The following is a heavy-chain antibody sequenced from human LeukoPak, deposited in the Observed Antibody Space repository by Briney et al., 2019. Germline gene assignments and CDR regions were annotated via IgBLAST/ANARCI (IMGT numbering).Heavy chain of an antibody. CDR1: GLIFSSHA. D-gene: IGHD6-19*01. CDR3: ARQVAGPYYFDS. Sequence: PGGSLRLSCAASGLIFSSHAMSWVRQTPEKGLEWVSSISSSSSYIYYADSVKGRFTISRDNAKNSLYLQMNSLRAEDTAVYYCARQVAGPYYFDSWGQGTLVTVSS. CDR2: ISSSSSYI. V-gene: IGHV3-21*01. J-gene: IGHJ4*02.